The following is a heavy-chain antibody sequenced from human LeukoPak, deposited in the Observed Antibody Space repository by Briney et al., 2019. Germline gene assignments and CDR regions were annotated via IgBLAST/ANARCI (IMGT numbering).Heavy chain of an antibody. CDR2: IYTSGST. CDR3: AVSGYYDSSGYTGSDAFDI. D-gene: IGHD3-22*01. Sequence: SETLSLTCTVSGGSISSYYWSWIRQSAGKGLEWIGRIYTSGSTNYNPSLKSRVTMSVDTSKNQFSLKLSSVTAADTAVYYCAVSGYYDSSGYTGSDAFDIWGQGTMVTVSS. V-gene: IGHV4-4*07. CDR1: GGSISSYY. J-gene: IGHJ3*02.